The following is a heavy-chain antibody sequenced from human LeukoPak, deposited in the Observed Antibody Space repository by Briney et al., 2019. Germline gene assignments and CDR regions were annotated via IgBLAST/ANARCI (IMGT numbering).Heavy chain of an antibody. CDR1: GFXFSSYS. D-gene: IGHD4-17*01. CDR3: ARKGPYGDYVYYFDY. Sequence: GGSLRLSCAASGFXFSSYSMNWVRQAPGKGLQWVSSISSSSSYIYYADSVKGRFTISRDNAKNSLYLQMNSLRAEDTAVYYCARKGPYGDYVYYFDYWGQGILVTVSS. CDR2: ISSSSSYI. J-gene: IGHJ4*02. V-gene: IGHV3-21*01.